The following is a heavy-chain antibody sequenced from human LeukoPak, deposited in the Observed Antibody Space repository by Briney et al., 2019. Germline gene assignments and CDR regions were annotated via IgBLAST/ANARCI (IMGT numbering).Heavy chain of an antibody. CDR1: GFTFSSYA. Sequence: PGGSLRLSCAASGFTFSSYAMSWVRQAPGKGLEWVSAISGSGGSTYYADSVKGRFTISRDNAKNSLYLQMNSLRAEDTAVYYCARDLAAMVSLEFDYWGQGTLVTVSS. CDR3: ARDLAAMVSLEFDY. D-gene: IGHD5-18*01. J-gene: IGHJ4*02. CDR2: ISGSGGST. V-gene: IGHV3-23*01.